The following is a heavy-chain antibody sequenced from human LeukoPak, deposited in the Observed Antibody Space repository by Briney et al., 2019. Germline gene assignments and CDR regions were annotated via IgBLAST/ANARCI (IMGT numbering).Heavy chain of an antibody. V-gene: IGHV3-30*02. J-gene: IGHJ6*04. CDR2: IRYDGSNK. CDR1: GFTFTNYA. CDR3: AELGITMIGGV. D-gene: IGHD3-10*02. Sequence: GGSLRLSCVGSGFTFTNYAMHWVRQAPGKGLEWVTFIRYDGSNKFYADSVKGRFTISGDNAKNSLYLQMNSLRAEDTAVYYCAELGITMIGGVWGKGTTVTISS.